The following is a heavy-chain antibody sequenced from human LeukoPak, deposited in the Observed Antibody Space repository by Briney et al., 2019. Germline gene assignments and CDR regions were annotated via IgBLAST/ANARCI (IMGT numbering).Heavy chain of an antibody. CDR3: ARGSNSAFDI. Sequence: SQALSLTFAISGDSVSMKAVAWNWIRQSPSRGLEWLGRAYSGSNDYAVSVKGRITINADTSKNQFSLQLNSVTPEDTAVYYCARGSNSAFDIWGLGTTVTVSS. CDR1: GDSVSMKAVA. J-gene: IGHJ3*02. V-gene: IGHV6-1*01. CDR2: AYSGSN. D-gene: IGHD2-8*01.